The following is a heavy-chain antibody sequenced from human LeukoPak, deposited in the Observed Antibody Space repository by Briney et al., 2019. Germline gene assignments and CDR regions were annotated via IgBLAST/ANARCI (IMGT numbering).Heavy chain of an antibody. CDR2: ISYDGSNK. D-gene: IGHD3-3*01. CDR3: ARDALEWLLFHYFDY. Sequence: PGGSLRLSCAASGFTFSSYAMHWVRQAPGKGLEWVAVISYDGSNKYYADSVKGRFTISRDNSKNTLYLQMNSLRAEDTAVYYCARDALEWLLFHYFDYWGQGTLVTVSS. V-gene: IGHV3-30-3*01. J-gene: IGHJ4*02. CDR1: GFTFSSYA.